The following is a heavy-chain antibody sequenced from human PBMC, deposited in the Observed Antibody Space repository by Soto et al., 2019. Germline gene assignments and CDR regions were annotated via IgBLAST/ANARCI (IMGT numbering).Heavy chain of an antibody. CDR2: ICGSGDRT. CDR1: GITISNYP. CDR3: MKDDGGYPSTAPH. Sequence: EVQLLESGGGLVQPGGSLRLSCAASGITISNYPMSWVRQAPGKGLDWVCGICGSGDRTYYAASAKGRFTISEDFSKNTLSLQLDSLRVEDTAVYFCMKDDGGYPSTAPHWGQGTLVTVSS. D-gene: IGHD3-22*01. J-gene: IGHJ4*02. V-gene: IGHV3-23*01.